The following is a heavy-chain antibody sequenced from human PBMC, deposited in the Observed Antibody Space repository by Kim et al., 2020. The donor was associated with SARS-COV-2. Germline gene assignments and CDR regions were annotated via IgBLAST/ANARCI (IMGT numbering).Heavy chain of an antibody. CDR2: INHSGST. CDR1: GGSFSGYY. CDR3: ARRESGWYNRGAFDI. V-gene: IGHV4-34*01. Sequence: SETLSLTCAVYGGSFSGYYWSWIRQPPGKGLEWIGEINHSGSTNYNPSLKSRVTISVDTSKNQFSLKLSSVTAADTAVYYCARRESGWYNRGAFDIWGQGTMVTVSS. J-gene: IGHJ3*02. D-gene: IGHD6-19*01.